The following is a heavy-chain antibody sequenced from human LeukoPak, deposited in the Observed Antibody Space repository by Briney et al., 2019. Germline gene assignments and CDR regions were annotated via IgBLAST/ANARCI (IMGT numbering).Heavy chain of an antibody. CDR3: VRDVGSSGWYDY. CDR2: IYASGST. Sequence: SSETLSLTCTVSGGSISSGSYYWSWIRQPAGKGLEWIGRIYASGSTNYNPSLKSRVTISVDTSKNQFSLQLSSVTAADTAVYYCVRDVGSSGWYDYWGQGTLVTVSS. D-gene: IGHD6-19*01. V-gene: IGHV4-61*02. CDR1: GGSISSGSYY. J-gene: IGHJ4*02.